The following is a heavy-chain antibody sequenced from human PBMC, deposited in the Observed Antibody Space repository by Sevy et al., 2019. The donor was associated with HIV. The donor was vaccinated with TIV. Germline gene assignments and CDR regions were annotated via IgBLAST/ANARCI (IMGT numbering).Heavy chain of an antibody. Sequence: GGSLRLSCAASGFTLSNYWMSWVRQAPGKGLEWVANIKQDGSDKYYVESVKGRVTIYGDNAKNSLYLQMNSLRAEDTAVYYCARDLFSGSYYENYWGQGTLVTVSS. V-gene: IGHV3-7*01. J-gene: IGHJ4*02. CDR2: IKQDGSDK. CDR3: ARDLFSGSYYENY. CDR1: GFTLSNYW. D-gene: IGHD1-26*01.